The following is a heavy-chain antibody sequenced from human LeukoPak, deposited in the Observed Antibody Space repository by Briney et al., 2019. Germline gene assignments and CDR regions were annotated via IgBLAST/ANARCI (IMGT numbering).Heavy chain of an antibody. Sequence: GGSLRLSCAASGFTFSSYWMSWVRQAPGKGLEWVANVKQDVSEKYYVYSVKGRFTISRDNAKNSLYLQMNRLRAEDTAVYSCARFSYYYGSGGSNWFDPWGQGTLVTVSS. CDR2: VKQDVSEK. D-gene: IGHD3-10*01. CDR3: ARFSYYYGSGGSNWFDP. V-gene: IGHV3-7*01. CDR1: GFTFSSYW. J-gene: IGHJ5*02.